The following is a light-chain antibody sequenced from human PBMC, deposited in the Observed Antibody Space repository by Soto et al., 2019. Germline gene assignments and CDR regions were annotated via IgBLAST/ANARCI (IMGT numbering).Light chain of an antibody. Sequence: DIKLTQSPSTLSASVGDRVTLTCRASQSLNTRLAWYQQRPGKASKLLIYDASTLESGVPSRLSGGGSGTEFTLTINNLQPDDLATYICQQYKSYSTFGRGTKVDIK. CDR3: QQYKSYST. CDR2: DAS. V-gene: IGKV1-5*01. J-gene: IGKJ1*01. CDR1: QSLNTR.